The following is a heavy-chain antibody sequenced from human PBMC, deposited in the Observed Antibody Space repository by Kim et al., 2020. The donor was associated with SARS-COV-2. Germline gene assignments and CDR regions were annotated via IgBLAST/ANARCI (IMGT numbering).Heavy chain of an antibody. CDR3: AAYGSGSYFYNWFDP. Sequence: GGSLRLSCAASGFTFSSYWMSWVRQVPGKGLEWVANIKQDGSEKYYVDSVKGRFTISRDNAKNSLYLQMNSLRAEDTAVYYCAAYGSGSYFYNWFDPWGQGTLVTVSS. D-gene: IGHD3-10*01. CDR2: IKQDGSEK. CDR1: GFTFSSYW. J-gene: IGHJ5*02. V-gene: IGHV3-7*03.